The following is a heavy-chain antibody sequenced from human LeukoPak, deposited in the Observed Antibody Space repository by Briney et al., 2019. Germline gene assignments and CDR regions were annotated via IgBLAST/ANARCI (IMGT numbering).Heavy chain of an antibody. D-gene: IGHD6-13*01. CDR2: IYHSGST. J-gene: IGHJ4*02. V-gene: IGHV4-4*02. CDR1: GGSISSSNW. CDR3: ARGSAADDY. Sequence: SETLSLTCAVSGGSISSSNWWSWVRQPPGKGLEWIGEIYHSGSTYYNPSLKSRITMSVDTSKNQFSLKLSSVTAADTAVYYCARGSAADDYWGQGTLVTVSS.